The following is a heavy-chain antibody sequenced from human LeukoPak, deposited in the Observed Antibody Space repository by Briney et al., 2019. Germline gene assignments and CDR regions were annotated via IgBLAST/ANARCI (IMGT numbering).Heavy chain of an antibody. J-gene: IGHJ4*02. Sequence: GGSLRLSCAASGFTFSSYAMSWVRHAPGKGLEWVSAISGSGGSTYYADSVKGRFTISRDNSKNTLYLQMNSLRAEDTVVYYCAEDRIAAAGILDYWGQGTLVTVSS. CDR3: AEDRIAAAGILDY. CDR2: ISGSGGST. CDR1: GFTFSSYA. D-gene: IGHD6-13*01. V-gene: IGHV3-23*01.